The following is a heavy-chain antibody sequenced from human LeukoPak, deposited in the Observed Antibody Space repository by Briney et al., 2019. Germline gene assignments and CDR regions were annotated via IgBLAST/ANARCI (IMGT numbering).Heavy chain of an antibody. J-gene: IGHJ1*01. Sequence: GGSLRLSCEASGFAFSRYWMHWVRHAPGKGLVWVSRIKSDGKTNYADSVKGRFTISRDNAKNTVSLQMDSLRAEDTGVYYCARAPSEVGGYYPEYFRHWGQGTLVTVSS. CDR2: IKSDGKT. V-gene: IGHV3-74*01. CDR1: GFAFSRYW. CDR3: ARAPSEVGGYYPEYFRH. D-gene: IGHD3-22*01.